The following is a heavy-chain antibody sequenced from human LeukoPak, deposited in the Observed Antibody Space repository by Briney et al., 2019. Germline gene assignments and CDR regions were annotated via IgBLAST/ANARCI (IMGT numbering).Heavy chain of an antibody. D-gene: IGHD6-19*01. CDR1: EFAFSSYE. Sequence: GGSLRLSCTTSEFAFSSYEMNWIRQAPGKGLEWVSYISNTGNTIHYADSVKGRFTISRDNAKNSLYLQMNSLRVEDTALYYCAGGLGSGWRYWGQGTLVTVSS. CDR3: AGGLGSGWRY. J-gene: IGHJ4*02. V-gene: IGHV3-48*03. CDR2: ISNTGNTI.